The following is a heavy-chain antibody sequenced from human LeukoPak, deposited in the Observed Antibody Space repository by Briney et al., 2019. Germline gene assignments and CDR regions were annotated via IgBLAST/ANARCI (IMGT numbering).Heavy chain of an antibody. J-gene: IGHJ4*02. CDR2: ISWNSGSI. Sequence: GRSLRLSCAASGFTFDDYAMHWVRQAPGKGLEWVSGISWNSGSIGYADSVKGRFTISRDNAKNSLYLQMNSLRAEDTALYYCAKAVGAAAGTFADYWGQGTLVTVSS. V-gene: IGHV3-9*01. D-gene: IGHD6-13*01. CDR1: GFTFDDYA. CDR3: AKAVGAAAGTFADY.